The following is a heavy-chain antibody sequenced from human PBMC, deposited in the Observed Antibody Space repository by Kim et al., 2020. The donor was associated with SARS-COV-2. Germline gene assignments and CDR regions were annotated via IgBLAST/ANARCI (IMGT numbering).Heavy chain of an antibody. CDR3: ARDFEVPRPVRTEDYYCYCGRDV. CDR2: IYYSGST. J-gene: IGHJ6*02. D-gene: IGHD3-3*01. CDR1: GASITSGGYY. V-gene: IGHV4-31*03. Sequence: SETLSLTCSVSGASITSGGYYWTWIRQHPGKGLEWIGYIYYSGSTYYNPSLKSRVSISVDTTKNQNSLRLSSVTAADTAVYYCARDFEVPRPVRTEDYYCYCGRDVWGQGTTVTVSS.